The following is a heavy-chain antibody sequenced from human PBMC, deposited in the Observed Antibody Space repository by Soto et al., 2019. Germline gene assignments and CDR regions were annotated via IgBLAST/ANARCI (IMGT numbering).Heavy chain of an antibody. CDR1: GFTFRRYV. CDR2: TSYDGSNN. J-gene: IGHJ4*02. D-gene: IGHD3-16*01. Sequence: QVQLLESGGGVVQPGTSLRLSCVGSGFTFRRYVIHWVRQAPGKGLEWVALTSYDGSNNFYGDSVKGRFTISRDNSRNTVELQMDSMRLEDTAMYYCARWGTRGGLDVWGQGTLVSVSS. V-gene: IGHV3-33*05. CDR3: ARWGTRGGLDV.